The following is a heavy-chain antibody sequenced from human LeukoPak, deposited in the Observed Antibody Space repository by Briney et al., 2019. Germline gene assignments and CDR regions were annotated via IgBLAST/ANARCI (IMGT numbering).Heavy chain of an antibody. J-gene: IGHJ3*02. CDR1: GVSISSGSYY. D-gene: IGHD1-26*01. Sequence: SETLSLTCTVSGVSISSGSYYWSWIRQPAGKGLEWIGRIFTSGSTNYNPSLKSRVTISVDTSKNQFSLKLSSVTAADTAVYYCASHSRADTFDIWGQGTKVTVSS. V-gene: IGHV4-61*02. CDR3: ASHSRADTFDI. CDR2: IFTSGST.